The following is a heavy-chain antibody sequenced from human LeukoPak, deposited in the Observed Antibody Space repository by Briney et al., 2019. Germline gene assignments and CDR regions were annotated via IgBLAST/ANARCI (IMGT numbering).Heavy chain of an antibody. J-gene: IGHJ3*02. CDR1: GGTFSSYA. CDR3: ARGFGVVISGAFDI. V-gene: IGHV1-69*13. Sequence: ASEKVSCKASGGTFSSYAISWVRQAPGQGLEWMGGIIPIFGTANYAQKFQGRVTITADESTSTAYMELSSLRSEDTAVYYCARGFGVVISGAFDIWGQGTMVTVSS. CDR2: IIPIFGTA. D-gene: IGHD3-3*01.